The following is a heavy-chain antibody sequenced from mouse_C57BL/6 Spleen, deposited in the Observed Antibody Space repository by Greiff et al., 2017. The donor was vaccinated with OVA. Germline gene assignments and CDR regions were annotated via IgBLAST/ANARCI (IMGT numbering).Heavy chain of an antibody. CDR3: AREGDYYGSSYVNYFDY. Sequence: QVQLQQPGAELVKPGASVKLSCKASGYTFTSYWMHWVKQRPGQGLEWIGMIHPNSGSTNYNEKFKSKATLTVDKSSSTAYMQLSSLTSEDSAVSYCAREGDYYGSSYVNYFDYWGQGTTLTVSS. CDR1: GYTFTSYW. J-gene: IGHJ2*01. V-gene: IGHV1-64*01. CDR2: IHPNSGST. D-gene: IGHD1-1*01.